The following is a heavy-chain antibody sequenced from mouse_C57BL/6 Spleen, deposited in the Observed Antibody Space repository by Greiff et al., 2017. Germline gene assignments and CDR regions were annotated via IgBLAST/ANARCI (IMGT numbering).Heavy chain of an antibody. V-gene: IGHV1-19*01. Sequence: VQLKQSGPVLVKPGASVKMSCKASGYTFTDYYMNWVKQSHGKSLEWIGVINPYNGGTSYNQKFKGKATLTVDKSSSTAYMELNSLTSEDSAVYYCAIPFYDYDAALFAYWGQGTLVTVSA. CDR2: INPYNGGT. D-gene: IGHD2-4*01. CDR1: GYTFTDYY. J-gene: IGHJ3*01. CDR3: AIPFYDYDAALFAY.